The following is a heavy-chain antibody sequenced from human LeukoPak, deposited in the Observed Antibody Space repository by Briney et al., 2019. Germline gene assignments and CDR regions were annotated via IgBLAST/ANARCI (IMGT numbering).Heavy chain of an antibody. Sequence: ASVKVSCKAFGYAFSSLGISWVRQAPGQGLEWMGWISTYNGNTNYAQKYKDRVTMTTDTSTTTVYMELRSLRSDDTAVYYCARDAPQWRNVFDIWGPGTMVTVSS. V-gene: IGHV1-18*01. D-gene: IGHD6-19*01. CDR2: ISTYNGNT. J-gene: IGHJ3*02. CDR1: GYAFSSLG. CDR3: ARDAPQWRNVFDI.